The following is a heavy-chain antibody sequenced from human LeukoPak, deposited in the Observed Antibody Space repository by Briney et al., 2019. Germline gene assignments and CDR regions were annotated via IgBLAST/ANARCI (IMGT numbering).Heavy chain of an antibody. CDR1: GYTFTGYY. V-gene: IGHV1-2*02. D-gene: IGHD1-26*01. J-gene: IGHJ4*02. CDR2: INPNSGGT. CDR3: ARDLQLLNHRDLDY. Sequence: ASVKVSCKASGYTFTGYYMHWVRQAPGQGLEWMGWINPNSGGTNYAQKFQGRVTMTRDTSISTAYMELSRLRSDDTAVYYCARDLQLLNHRDLDYWGQGTLVTVSS.